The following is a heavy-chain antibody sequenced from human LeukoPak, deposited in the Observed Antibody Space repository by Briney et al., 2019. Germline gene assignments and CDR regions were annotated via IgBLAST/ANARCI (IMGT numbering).Heavy chain of an antibody. V-gene: IGHV4-34*01. CDR3: ASDYGDYEGRFDP. CDR2: INHSGST. CDR1: GGSISSYY. D-gene: IGHD4-17*01. J-gene: IGHJ5*02. Sequence: SETLSLTCTVSGGSISSYYWSWIRQPPGKGLEWIGEINHSGSTNYNPSLKSRVTISVDTSKNQFSLKLSSVTAADTAVYYCASDYGDYEGRFDPWGQGTLVTVSS.